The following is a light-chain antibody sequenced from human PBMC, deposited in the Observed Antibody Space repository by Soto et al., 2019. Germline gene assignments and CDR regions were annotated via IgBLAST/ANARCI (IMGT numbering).Light chain of an antibody. J-gene: IGLJ1*01. CDR1: SGSVSTSYY. Sequence: QTVVTQEPSFSVSPGGTVTLTCGLSSGSVSTSYYPSWYQQTPGQAPRTLIYSTNTRSSGVPDRFSGSILGNKAALTITGAQADDESDYYCVLYMGSGTPYVFGTGTQLTVL. V-gene: IGLV8-61*01. CDR3: VLYMGSGTPYV. CDR2: STN.